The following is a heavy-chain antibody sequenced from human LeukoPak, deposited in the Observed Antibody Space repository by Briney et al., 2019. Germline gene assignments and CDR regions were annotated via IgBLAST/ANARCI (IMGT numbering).Heavy chain of an antibody. CDR1: GFTFSSYS. CDR3: ARGIVVVPAAKRGGYYFDY. CDR2: ISSSSSYI. Sequence: GGSLRLSCAASGFTFSSYSMNWVRQAPGKGLEWVSSISSSSSYIYYADSVKGRLTISRDNAKNSLYLQMNSLRAEDTAVYYCARGIVVVPAAKRGGYYFDYWGQGTLVTVSS. V-gene: IGHV3-21*01. J-gene: IGHJ4*02. D-gene: IGHD2-2*01.